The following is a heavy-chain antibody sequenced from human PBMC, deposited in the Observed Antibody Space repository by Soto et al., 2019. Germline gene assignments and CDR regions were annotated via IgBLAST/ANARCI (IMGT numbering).Heavy chain of an antibody. CDR1: GFTFTSSA. Sequence: SVKVSCKASGFTFTSSAVQWVRQARGQRLEWIGWIVVGSGNTNYAQKFQERVTITRDMSTSTAYMELSSLRSEDTAVYYCAAASKSYYDFWSGYPKHYYYGMDVWG. D-gene: IGHD3-3*01. J-gene: IGHJ6*02. CDR2: IVVGSGNT. CDR3: AAASKSYYDFWSGYPKHYYYGMDV. V-gene: IGHV1-58*01.